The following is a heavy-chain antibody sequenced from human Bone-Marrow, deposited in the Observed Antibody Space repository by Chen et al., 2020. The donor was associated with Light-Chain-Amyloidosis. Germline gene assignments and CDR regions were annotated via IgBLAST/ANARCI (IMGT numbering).Heavy chain of an antibody. V-gene: IGHV3-53*02. D-gene: IGHD1-26*01. CDR2: VYSGGNA. CDR1: GFTVSSNY. Sequence: EVQLVETGGGLIQPGGSLRLSCAASGFTVSSNYMSWVRQAPGKGPEWVSVVYSGGNAYYADSVKGRFTISRDNSKNTLYLQMNSLRAEDTAVYYCARAPSGTHFHFDYWGQGTLVTVSS. J-gene: IGHJ4*02. CDR3: ARAPSGTHFHFDY.